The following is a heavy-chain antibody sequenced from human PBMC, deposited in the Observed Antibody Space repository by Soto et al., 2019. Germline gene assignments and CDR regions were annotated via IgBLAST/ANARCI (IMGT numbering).Heavy chain of an antibody. V-gene: IGHV4-31*03. CDR1: GGSISSGGYY. CDR3: ARDNTDTRPLPDY. CDR2: IYYSGST. J-gene: IGHJ4*02. D-gene: IGHD6-6*01. Sequence: KTSETLSLTCTVSGGSISSGGYYWSWIRQHPGKGLEWIGYIYYSGSTYYNPSLKSRVTISVDTSKNQFSLKLSSVTAADTAVYYCARDNTDTRPLPDYWGQGTLVTVSS.